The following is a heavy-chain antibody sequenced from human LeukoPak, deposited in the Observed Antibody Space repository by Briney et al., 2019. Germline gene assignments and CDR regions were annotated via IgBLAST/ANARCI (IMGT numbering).Heavy chain of an antibody. D-gene: IGHD6-13*01. V-gene: IGHV5-51*01. CDR1: GYSFTTYW. CDR2: IYPGDSET. J-gene: IGHJ4*02. CDR3: ATQSSSWSHCDY. Sequence: GESLKISCKGSGYSFTTYWIAWVRQMPGKGLEWMGIIYPGDSETRYSPSFQGQVTISVDKSISTAYLQWSSLKASDTAMYYCATQSSSWSHCDYWGQGTLVTVSS.